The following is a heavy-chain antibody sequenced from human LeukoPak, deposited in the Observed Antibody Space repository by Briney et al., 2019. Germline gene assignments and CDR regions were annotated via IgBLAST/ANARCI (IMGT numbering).Heavy chain of an antibody. V-gene: IGHV4-30-4*08. CDR2: TYYSGSP. D-gene: IGHD1-26*01. CDR3: ASASWELMTFDI. CDR1: GRSISSGDYY. Sequence: SQTLSLTCTLSGRSISSGDYYWSWIRQPPGKGLEWIGYTYYSGSPYYNPSLKSRVTISVDTSKNQFSLKLSSVTAADTAVYYCASASWELMTFDIWGQGTMVTVSS. J-gene: IGHJ3*02.